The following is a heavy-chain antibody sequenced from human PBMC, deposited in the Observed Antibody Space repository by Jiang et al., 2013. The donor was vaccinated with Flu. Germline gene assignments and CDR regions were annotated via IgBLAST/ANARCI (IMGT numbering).Heavy chain of an antibody. J-gene: IGHJ4*02. Sequence: GPGLVKPSETLSLTCTVSGGSISSYYWSWIRQPPGKGLEWIGYIYYSGSTNHNPSLKSRVTISVDTSKNQFSLKLSSVTAADTAVYYCARSDWSGQLGNFDYWGQGTLVTVSS. V-gene: IGHV4-59*01. CDR2: IYYSGST. CDR1: GGSISSYY. D-gene: IGHD6-6*01. CDR3: ARSDWSGQLGNFDY.